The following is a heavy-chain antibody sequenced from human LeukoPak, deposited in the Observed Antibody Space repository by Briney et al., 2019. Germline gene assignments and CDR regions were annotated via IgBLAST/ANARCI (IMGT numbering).Heavy chain of an antibody. D-gene: IGHD3-16*01. CDR1: GFTFSSYW. J-gene: IGHJ6*04. Sequence: QSGGSLRLSCAASGFTFSSYWMSWVRQAPGKGLEWVANIKEDGRQKYYVGSVKGRFTISRDNAKNSLYLQMNSLRAEDTAVYFCAKSTRAVMAMMDVWGKGTTVTVSS. CDR2: IKEDGRQK. V-gene: IGHV3-7*01. CDR3: AKSTRAVMAMMDV.